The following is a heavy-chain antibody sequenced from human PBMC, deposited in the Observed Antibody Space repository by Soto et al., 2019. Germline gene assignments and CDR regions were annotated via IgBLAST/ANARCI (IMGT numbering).Heavy chain of an antibody. CDR1: GGTFSSYA. D-gene: IGHD6-6*01. Sequence: SVKVSCKASGGTFSSYAISWVRQAPGQGLEWMGGIIPIFGTANYAQKFQGRVTITADESTSTAYMELSSLRSEDTAVYYCARCYSSSSQGFDYWAQGTLVTVSS. J-gene: IGHJ4*02. CDR3: ARCYSSSSQGFDY. V-gene: IGHV1-69*13. CDR2: IIPIFGTA.